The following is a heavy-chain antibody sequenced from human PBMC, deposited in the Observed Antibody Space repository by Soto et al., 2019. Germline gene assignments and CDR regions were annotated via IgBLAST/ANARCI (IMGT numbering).Heavy chain of an antibody. CDR3: TRHTPAISISDH. Sequence: TLSLTCTVSGGSISSSSYYWGWIRQPPGKGLEWIGSIYYSGSTYYNPSLKSRVTISVDTSKNQFSLKLSSVTAADTAVYYCTRHTPAISISDHWGQETLVTVSS. CDR1: GGSISSSSYY. J-gene: IGHJ4*02. D-gene: IGHD2-15*01. V-gene: IGHV4-39*01. CDR2: IYYSGST.